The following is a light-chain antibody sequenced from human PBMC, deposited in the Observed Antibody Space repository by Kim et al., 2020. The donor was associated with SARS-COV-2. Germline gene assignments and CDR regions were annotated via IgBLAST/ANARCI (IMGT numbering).Light chain of an antibody. J-gene: IGKJ4*01. CDR3: QQYSYRPLT. V-gene: IGKV3-15*01. CDR2: YAS. CDR1: QSLNSE. Sequence: VSPRERAPLSFRASQSLNSELVLYQQKPGQAPRLLIYYASTRVTGIPARFSGSGSGTEFTLTINRLQSEDVAIYYCQQYSYRPLTFGGGTKVDIK.